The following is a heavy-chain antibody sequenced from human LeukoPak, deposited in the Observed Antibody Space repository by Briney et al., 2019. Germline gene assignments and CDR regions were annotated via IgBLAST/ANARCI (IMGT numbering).Heavy chain of an antibody. Sequence: PGGSLRLSCAASGFTFSNEMNWVRQAPGKGLEWVSSISSSSSYIYYADSVKGRFTISRDNAKNSLYLQMNSLRAEDTAVYYCARINSGYDLFGYYYYMDVWGKGTTVTISS. CDR2: ISSSSSYI. CDR3: ARINSGYDLFGYYYYMDV. J-gene: IGHJ6*03. V-gene: IGHV3-21*01. CDR1: GFTFSNE. D-gene: IGHD5-12*01.